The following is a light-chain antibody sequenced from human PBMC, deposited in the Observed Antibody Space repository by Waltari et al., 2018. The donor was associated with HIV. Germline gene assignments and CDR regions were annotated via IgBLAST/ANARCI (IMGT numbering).Light chain of an antibody. CDR2: DDS. V-gene: IGLV3-21*02. CDR3: QVWDSSRDWV. J-gene: IGLJ3*02. Sequence: SNVLTQPPSVSVAPGQTARITCGGNNTGSKSVHWYQQRPGQAPAVVVFDDSDRPSGIPGRFAGSNSGNTATLTISRVEAGDEADYYCQVWDSSRDWVFGGGTKLTVL. CDR1: NTGSKS.